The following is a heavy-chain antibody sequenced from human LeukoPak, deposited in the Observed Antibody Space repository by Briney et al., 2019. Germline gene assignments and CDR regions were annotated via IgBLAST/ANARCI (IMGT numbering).Heavy chain of an antibody. J-gene: IGHJ6*02. CDR3: ARGGYSNANKFYYYGMDV. V-gene: IGHV3-74*01. Sequence: GGSLRLSCTASGLTFSTTWFHWVRQDPVKGLVWLSRINSDGSSTIYADFVKGRFTISRDNAKNTVSLEMNSLRAEDTAVYYCARGGYSNANKFYYYGMDVWGQGTTVTV. CDR1: GLTFSTTW. CDR2: INSDGSST. D-gene: IGHD4-11*01.